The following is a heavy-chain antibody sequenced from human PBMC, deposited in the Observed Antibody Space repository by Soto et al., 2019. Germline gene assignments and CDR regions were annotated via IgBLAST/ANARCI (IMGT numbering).Heavy chain of an antibody. CDR3: AGGFGPSSQLAFDV. Sequence: QVQLVESGGGVVQPGRSLRLSCAASGFTFASYAFHWVRQAPGKGLEWVAAMSYDGNNKYYADSVKGRLTISRDISKNTLYAQLTSLIPDDTAMYYCAGGFGPSSQLAFDVWGQGTMVSVSS. CDR2: MSYDGNNK. D-gene: IGHD3-10*01. CDR1: GFTFASYA. J-gene: IGHJ3*01. V-gene: IGHV3-30-3*01.